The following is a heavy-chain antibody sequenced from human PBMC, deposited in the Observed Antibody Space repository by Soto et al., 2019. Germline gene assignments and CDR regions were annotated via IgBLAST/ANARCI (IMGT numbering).Heavy chain of an antibody. CDR3: AKVSTGTSTVTTTSYFDY. CDR2: ISGSGGST. Sequence: PGGSLRLSCAASGFTFSSYAMSWVRQAPGKGLEWVSAISGSGGSTYYADSVKGRFTISRDNSKNTLYLQMNSLRAEDTAVYYCAKVSTGTSTVTTTSYFDYRGQGTLVTVSS. CDR1: GFTFSSYA. V-gene: IGHV3-23*01. J-gene: IGHJ4*02. D-gene: IGHD4-17*01.